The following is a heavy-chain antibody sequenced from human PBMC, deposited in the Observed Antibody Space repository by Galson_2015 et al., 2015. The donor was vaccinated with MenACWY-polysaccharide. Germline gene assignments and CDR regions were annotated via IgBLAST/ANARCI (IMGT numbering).Heavy chain of an antibody. CDR1: GFTFSSYG. Sequence: SLRLSCAASGFTFSSYGMHWVRQAPGKGLEWVAVVSYDGSNKNYADSVKGRFTISRDNSKYTLYLQMNSLRAEDTAVYYCAKADRALRGYCTNGVCYPGIDYWGQGTLVTVSS. CDR3: AKADRALRGYCTNGVCYPGIDY. J-gene: IGHJ4*02. CDR2: VSYDGSNK. D-gene: IGHD2-8*01. V-gene: IGHV3-30*18.